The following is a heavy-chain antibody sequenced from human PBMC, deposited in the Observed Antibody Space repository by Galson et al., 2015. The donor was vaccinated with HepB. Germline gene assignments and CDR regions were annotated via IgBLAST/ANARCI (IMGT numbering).Heavy chain of an antibody. J-gene: IGHJ4*02. CDR2: INAGNGNT. D-gene: IGHD3-16*01. CDR1: GFTFTTYA. Sequence: SVKVSCKASGFTFTTYAVQWVRQAPGQRLEWMGWINAGNGNTKYSERFQGRITITRVTSASTAYMELSSLRSEDTAIYYCAREHDDYAKFGFDCWGQGTLVTVSS. V-gene: IGHV1-3*01. CDR3: AREHDDYAKFGFDC.